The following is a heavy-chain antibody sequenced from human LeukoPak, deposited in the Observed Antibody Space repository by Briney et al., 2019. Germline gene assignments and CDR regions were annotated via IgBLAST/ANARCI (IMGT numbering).Heavy chain of an antibody. D-gene: IGHD6-19*01. CDR1: GGTFSNYG. V-gene: IGHV1-69*13. Sequence: GASEKVSCKASGGTFSNYGINWVRQAPGQGLEWMGGIIPIFGTTNYAQKLQGRVTISADEFTSTAYMELSSLRSEDTAVYYCARDNGSGWYWVGAFDIWGQGTMVTVSS. CDR2: IIPIFGTT. J-gene: IGHJ3*02. CDR3: ARDNGSGWYWVGAFDI.